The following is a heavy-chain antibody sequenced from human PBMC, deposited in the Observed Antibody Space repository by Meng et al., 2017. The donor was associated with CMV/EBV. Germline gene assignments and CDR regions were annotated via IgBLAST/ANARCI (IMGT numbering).Heavy chain of an antibody. CDR2: IRYDGSNK. CDR3: AKADCSSTSCYTDYYYYYGMDV. V-gene: IGHV3-30*02. CDR1: GFTFSSYG. Sequence: GESLKISCAASGFTFSSYGMHWVRQAPGKGLEWVAFIRYDGSNKYYADSVKGRFTISRDNSKNTLYLQMNSLRAEDTAVYYCAKADCSSTSCYTDYYYYYGMDVWGQGTTVTVSS. D-gene: IGHD2-2*02. J-gene: IGHJ6*02.